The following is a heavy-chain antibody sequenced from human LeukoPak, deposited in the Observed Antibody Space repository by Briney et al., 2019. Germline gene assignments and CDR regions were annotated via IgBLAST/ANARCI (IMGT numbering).Heavy chain of an antibody. V-gene: IGHV3-7*01. J-gene: IGHJ4*02. CDR1: GFTFDTFW. CDR2: IKEDGSEK. Sequence: SGGSLRLSCTASGFTFDTFWMSWVRQAPGKGLEWVANIKEDGSEKYYVDSVKGRFTISRDNAKNSLFLQMKSLRAEDTAVYYCARARGFDYWGQGTLVTVSS. D-gene: IGHD3-10*01. CDR3: ARARGFDY.